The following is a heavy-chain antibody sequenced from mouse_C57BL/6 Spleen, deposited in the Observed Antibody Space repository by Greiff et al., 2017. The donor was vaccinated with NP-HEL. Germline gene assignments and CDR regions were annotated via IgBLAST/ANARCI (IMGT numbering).Heavy chain of an antibody. CDR3: ARDLAPYYYSSSHWYFDV. V-gene: IGHV5-16*01. CDR2: INYDGSST. Sequence: DVHLVESEGGLVQPGSSMKLSCTASGFTFSDYYMAWVRQVPEKGLEWVANINYDGSSTYYLDSLKSRFIISRDNAKNNLYLQMISLKSANTATYYCARDLAPYYYSSSHWYFDVWGTGTTVTVSS. D-gene: IGHD1-1*01. J-gene: IGHJ1*03. CDR1: GFTFSDYY.